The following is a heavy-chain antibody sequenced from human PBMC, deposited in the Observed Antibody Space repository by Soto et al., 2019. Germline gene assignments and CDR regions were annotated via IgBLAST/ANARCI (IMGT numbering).Heavy chain of an antibody. Sequence: ASVKVSCKASGGTFSSYAISWVRQAPGQGLEWMGWISAYNGNTNYAQKLQGRVTMTTDTSTSTAYMELRSLRSDDTAVYYCARDNQWLVPHYYGMDVWGQGTTVTVSS. CDR2: ISAYNGNT. V-gene: IGHV1-18*01. D-gene: IGHD6-19*01. J-gene: IGHJ6*02. CDR3: ARDNQWLVPHYYGMDV. CDR1: GGTFSSYA.